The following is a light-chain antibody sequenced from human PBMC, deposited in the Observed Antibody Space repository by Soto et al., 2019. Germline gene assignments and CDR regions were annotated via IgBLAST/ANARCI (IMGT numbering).Light chain of an antibody. CDR3: QQVDIFPLT. CDR2: TAS. V-gene: IGKV1D-12*01. CDR1: QDISRW. Sequence: DIQMTQSPSSVSASVGDRITITCRASQDISRWLAWYQQKPGRAPNLLIYTASTLESGVPSRFSGSGSGTDFTLTISNLQPEDFATYYCQQVDIFPLTFGGGTKVEIK. J-gene: IGKJ4*01.